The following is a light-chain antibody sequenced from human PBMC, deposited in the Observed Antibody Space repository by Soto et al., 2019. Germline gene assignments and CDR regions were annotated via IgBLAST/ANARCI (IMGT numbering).Light chain of an antibody. J-gene: IGKJ4*01. CDR3: QQYNNWPPLT. V-gene: IGKV3-15*01. Sequence: EIVMTQSPATLSLSPGERATLSCRASQSVSSNLAWYQQKHGQAPRRLIYGASTRATGIPARFSGSGSGKEFTLTLSSLQSEDFAVYSCQQYNNWPPLTFGGGTKVEIK. CDR1: QSVSSN. CDR2: GAS.